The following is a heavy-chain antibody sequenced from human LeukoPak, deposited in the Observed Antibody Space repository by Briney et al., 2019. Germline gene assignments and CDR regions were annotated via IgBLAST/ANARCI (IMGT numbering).Heavy chain of an antibody. CDR3: ARHISFGSGYYSSFDY. V-gene: IGHV4-59*08. Sequence: SETLSLTCTVSGGSISSYYWSWIRQPPGKGLEWIGYIYYSGSTNYNPSLKSRVTISVDTSKNQFSLKVRSVTAADTAVYYCARHISFGSGYYSSFDYWGQGTLATVSS. D-gene: IGHD3-22*01. J-gene: IGHJ4*02. CDR1: GGSISSYY. CDR2: IYYSGST.